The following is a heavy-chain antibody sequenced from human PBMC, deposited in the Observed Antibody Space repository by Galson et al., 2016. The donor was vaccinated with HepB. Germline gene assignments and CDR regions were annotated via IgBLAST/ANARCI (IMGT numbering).Heavy chain of an antibody. CDR2: INPSGGST. CDR3: AREGSVTSFFDS. J-gene: IGHJ4*02. CDR1: GYTFTSYY. Sequence: SVKVSCKASGYTFTSYYIHWVRQAPGQGLEWMGIINPSGGSTSYAQKFQSRIAMTRDTSTSTVYMELSSLRSEDSAVYYCAREGSVTSFFDSWGQGAVVTVSS. V-gene: IGHV1-46*01. D-gene: IGHD2-2*01.